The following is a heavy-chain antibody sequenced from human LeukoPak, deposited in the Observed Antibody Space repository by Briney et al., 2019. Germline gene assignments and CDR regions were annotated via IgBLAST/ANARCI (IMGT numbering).Heavy chain of an antibody. CDR2: ISGSGGST. Sequence: GGSLRLSCAASGFXFSNYAISWARQAPGKGLEWVSAISGSGGSTYYADSVKGRFTISRDNSKNTLYLQMNSLRAEDTAVYYCTKGTIWLPFDYWGQGNLVTVSS. J-gene: IGHJ4*02. CDR3: TKGTIWLPFDY. V-gene: IGHV3-23*01. CDR1: GFXFSNYA. D-gene: IGHD5-18*01.